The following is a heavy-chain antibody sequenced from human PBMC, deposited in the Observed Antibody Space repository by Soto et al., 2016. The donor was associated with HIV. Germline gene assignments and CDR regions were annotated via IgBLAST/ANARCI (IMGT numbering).Heavy chain of an antibody. CDR1: GVSISSYY. Sequence: VQLQESGPGLVKTSETLSLTCNVSGVSISSYYWSWIRQSPENRLEWLGYIYYTGSTNYNPSLKGRLSLAIDTSENQLSLELRSVTAADTAVYYCATTPDQNLDAFDTWGQGTLVTVSS. CDR3: ATTPDQNLDAFDT. V-gene: IGHV4-59*01. CDR2: IYYTGST. J-gene: IGHJ3*02.